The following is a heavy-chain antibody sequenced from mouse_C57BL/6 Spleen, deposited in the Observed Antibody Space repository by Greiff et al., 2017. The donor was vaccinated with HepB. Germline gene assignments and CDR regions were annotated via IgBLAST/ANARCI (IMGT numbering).Heavy chain of an antibody. CDR1: GYAFSSSW. Sequence: VQLQQSGPELVKPGASVKIFCKASGYAFSSSWMNWVKQRPGKGLEWIGRIYPGDGDTNYNGKFKGKATLTADKSSSTAYMQLSSLTSEDSAVYFCASIYYDYDGWFAYWGQGTLVTVSA. CDR2: IYPGDGDT. J-gene: IGHJ3*01. CDR3: ASIYYDYDGWFAY. D-gene: IGHD2-4*01. V-gene: IGHV1-82*01.